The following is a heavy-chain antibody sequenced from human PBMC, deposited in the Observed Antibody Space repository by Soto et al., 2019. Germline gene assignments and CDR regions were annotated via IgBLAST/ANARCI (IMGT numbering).Heavy chain of an antibody. CDR3: ARDLRSYYYGMGV. D-gene: IGHD4-17*01. V-gene: IGHV1-2*02. J-gene: IGHJ6*02. CDR2: INPNSGGT. Sequence: QVQLVQSGAEVKKPGASVKVSCKASGYTFTGYYMHWVRQAPGQGLECMGWINPNSGGTNYAQKFQGGVAVTRDPSIGTACMERGRLSSTDTAVYYCARDLRSYYYGMGVWGHGTTVTVSS. CDR1: GYTFTGYY.